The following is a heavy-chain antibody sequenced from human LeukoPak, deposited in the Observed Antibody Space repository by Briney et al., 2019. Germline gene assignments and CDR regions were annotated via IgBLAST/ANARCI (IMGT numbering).Heavy chain of an antibody. D-gene: IGHD3-22*01. Sequence: GGSLRLSCAASGFTFSDYYMSWIRQAPGKGLEWVSYISSSGSTIYYADSVKGRFTISRDNAKNSLYLQMNSLRAEDTAVYYCARGFAAGQYYYDSSGSIGGYWGQGILVTVSS. CDR1: GFTFSDYY. J-gene: IGHJ4*02. CDR3: ARGFAAGQYYYDSSGSIGGY. V-gene: IGHV3-11*04. CDR2: ISSSGSTI.